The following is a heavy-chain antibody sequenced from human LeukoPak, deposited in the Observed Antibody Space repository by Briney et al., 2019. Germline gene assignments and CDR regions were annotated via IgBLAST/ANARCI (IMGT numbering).Heavy chain of an antibody. CDR3: AKNFAPGNAFYDF. V-gene: IGHV3-23*01. J-gene: IGHJ4*02. CDR1: GFSFSTYA. Sequence: GGSLRLSCAASGFSFSTYAMTWVRQAPGRGLEWVSAIVWTSHYIFYRDSVQGRFTTSRDNSRATLFLQMNSLTAEDSAVYYCAKNFAPGNAFYDFWGQGVLVTVSS. D-gene: IGHD1-1*01. CDR2: IVWTSHYI.